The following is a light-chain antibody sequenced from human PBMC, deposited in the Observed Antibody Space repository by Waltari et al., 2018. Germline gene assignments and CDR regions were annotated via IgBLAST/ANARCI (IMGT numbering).Light chain of an antibody. CDR1: QSISSL. J-gene: IGKJ4*02. Sequence: DIQITQSPSSLSASIGSRGTFTCRASQSISSLLAWYQPKPGKAPKLLISKASTLESGGPSRFSGSGSGTEFTLTISSLQPDDFATYYCQQYTSFSLTFGGGTTVEIK. CDR3: QQYTSFSLT. CDR2: KAS. V-gene: IGKV1-5*03.